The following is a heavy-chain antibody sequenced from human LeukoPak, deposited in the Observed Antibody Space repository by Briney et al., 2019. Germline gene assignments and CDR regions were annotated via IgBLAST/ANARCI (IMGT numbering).Heavy chain of an antibody. J-gene: IGHJ3*02. D-gene: IGHD5-12*01. CDR1: GFTFSDYY. V-gene: IGHV3-11*06. CDR2: ISSSSSYT. Sequence: GGSLRLSCAASGFTFSDYYMSWIRQAPGKGLEWVSYISSSSSYTNYADSVKGRFTISRDNAKNSLYLQMNSLRAEDTAVYYCARGKASGGYSGYGLDAFDIWGQGTMVTVSS. CDR3: ARGKASGGYSGYGLDAFDI.